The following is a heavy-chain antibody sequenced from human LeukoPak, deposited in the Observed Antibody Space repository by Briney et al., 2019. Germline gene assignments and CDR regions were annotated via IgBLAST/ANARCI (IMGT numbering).Heavy chain of an antibody. V-gene: IGHV3-9*03. CDR2: ISWDSGSI. CDR1: GFTFDDYA. J-gene: IGHJ3*02. Sequence: PGGSLRLSCAASGFTFDDYAMHWVRQGPGKGLEWVSGISWDSGSIAYADSVKGRFTISRDNAKNSLYLQMNSLRAEDMALYYCAKARSTFYDAFDIWGQGTMVTVSS. CDR3: AKARSTFYDAFDI. D-gene: IGHD2/OR15-2a*01.